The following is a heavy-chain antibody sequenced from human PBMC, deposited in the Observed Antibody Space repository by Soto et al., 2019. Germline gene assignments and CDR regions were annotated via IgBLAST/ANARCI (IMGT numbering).Heavy chain of an antibody. D-gene: IGHD3-10*01. V-gene: IGHV1-46*03. CDR1: GYTFTSYY. CDR2: INPSGGST. J-gene: IGHJ3*02. Sequence: QVQLVQSGAEVKKPGASVKVSCKASGYTFTSYYMHWVRQAPGQGLEWMGIINPSGGSTSYAQKFQGRVTMNRDTSTSTVYMELSSLRSEDTAVYYCARVPIMVRAFDIWGQGTMVTVSS. CDR3: ARVPIMVRAFDI.